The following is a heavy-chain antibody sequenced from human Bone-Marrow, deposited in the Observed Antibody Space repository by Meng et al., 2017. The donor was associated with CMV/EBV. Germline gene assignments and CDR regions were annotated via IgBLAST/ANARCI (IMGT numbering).Heavy chain of an antibody. CDR2: IYYSGST. Sequence: SETLSLTCTVSGGSISSYYWSWIRQPPGKGLEWIGYIYYSGSTNYNPSLKSRVTISVDTSKNQFSLKLNSVTAADTAVYYCAREKGGPYCSSTSCPTGYGMDVWGQGTTVTVSS. CDR1: GGSISSYY. CDR3: AREKGGPYCSSTSCPTGYGMDV. D-gene: IGHD2-2*01. J-gene: IGHJ6*02. V-gene: IGHV4-59*01.